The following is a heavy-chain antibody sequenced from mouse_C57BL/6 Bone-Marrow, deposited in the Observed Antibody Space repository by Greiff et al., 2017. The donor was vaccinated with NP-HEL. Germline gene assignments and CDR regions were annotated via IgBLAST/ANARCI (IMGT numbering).Heavy chain of an antibody. V-gene: IGHV1-64*01. CDR2: IHPNSGST. Sequence: VQLQQPGAELVKPGASVKLSCKASGYTFTSYWMHWVKQRPGQGLEWIGLIHPNSGSTNYNEKFKSKATLTVDKSSSTAYMQLSSLTSEDSAVYYCARLGGRGGARDYWGQGTSVTVSS. D-gene: IGHD3-3*01. CDR1: GYTFTSYW. CDR3: ARLGGRGGARDY. J-gene: IGHJ4*01.